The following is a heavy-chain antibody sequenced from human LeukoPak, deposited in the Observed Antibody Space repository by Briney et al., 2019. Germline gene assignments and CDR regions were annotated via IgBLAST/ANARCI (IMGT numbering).Heavy chain of an antibody. CDR3: ARDGYNWAGYFDY. V-gene: IGHV1-69*13. D-gene: IGHD5-24*01. CDR1: GGTFSSYA. J-gene: IGHJ4*02. Sequence: ASVKVSCKASGGTFSSYAISWVRQAPGQGLEWMGGIIPIFGTANYAQKFQGRVTITADESTSTAYMELSSLRSEDTAVYYCARDGYNWAGYFDYWGQGTLVTVSS. CDR2: IIPIFGTA.